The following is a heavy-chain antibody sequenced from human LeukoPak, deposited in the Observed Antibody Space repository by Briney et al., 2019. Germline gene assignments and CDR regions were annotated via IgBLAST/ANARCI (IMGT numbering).Heavy chain of an antibody. D-gene: IGHD4-17*01. CDR3: ARDGDYVDWFDP. V-gene: IGHV4-4*02. Sequence: SETLSLTCAVSGGSISSSNWWSWVRQPPGKGLEWIGEIYHSGSTYYNPSLKSRVTISVDTSKNQFSLKLSSVTAADTAVYYCARDGDYVDWFDPWGQGTLVTVSS. CDR1: GGSISSSNW. CDR2: IYHSGST. J-gene: IGHJ5*02.